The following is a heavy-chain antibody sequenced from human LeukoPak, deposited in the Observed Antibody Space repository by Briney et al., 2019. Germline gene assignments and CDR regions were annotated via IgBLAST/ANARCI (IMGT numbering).Heavy chain of an antibody. D-gene: IGHD5-18*01. CDR3: ARHSWIQLWLRYPFDI. J-gene: IGHJ3*02. Sequence: PSETLSLTCTVSGGSISSSSYYWGWIRQPPGKGLEWIGSIDYSGSTYYNPSLKSRVTISVDTSKNQFSLKLSSVTAADTAVYYCARHSWIQLWLRYPFDIWGQGTMVTVSS. CDR2: IDYSGST. CDR1: GGSISSSSYY. V-gene: IGHV4-39*01.